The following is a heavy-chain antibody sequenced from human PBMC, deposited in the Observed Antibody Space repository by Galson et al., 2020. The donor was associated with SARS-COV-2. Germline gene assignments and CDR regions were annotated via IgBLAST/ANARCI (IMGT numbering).Heavy chain of an antibody. CDR2: MNPNSDKR. D-gene: IGHD3-10*01. CDR1: GYIAPTYD. CDR3: ARGRGSYISGTDYNVYWFDP. V-gene: IGHV1-8*02. J-gene: IGHJ5*02. Sequence: GESLKISCKASGYIAPTYDINWVRQAPGQRLEWMGWMNPNSDKRGYGQTFQGRVTLTRNTSTSTVYMELSNLQSTDTAVYYCARGRGSYISGTDYNVYWFDPWGQGTLVTVSS.